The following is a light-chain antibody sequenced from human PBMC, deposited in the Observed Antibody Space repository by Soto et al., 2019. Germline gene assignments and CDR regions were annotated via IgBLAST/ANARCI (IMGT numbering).Light chain of an antibody. Sequence: QSVLTQPTSASGTPGQRVTISCSGSSSNIGSNTVNWYQQLPGTAPKPLIYSNNQGPSGVPDRFSGSKSGTSASLAISGLQSEDEADYYCATWDDSLNGPVFGGGTKVTVL. CDR3: ATWDDSLNGPV. CDR1: SSNIGSNT. CDR2: SNN. J-gene: IGLJ3*02. V-gene: IGLV1-44*01.